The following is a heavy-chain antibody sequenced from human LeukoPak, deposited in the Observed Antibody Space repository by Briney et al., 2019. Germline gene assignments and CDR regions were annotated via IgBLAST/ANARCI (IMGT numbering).Heavy chain of an antibody. J-gene: IGHJ4*02. Sequence: SETLSLTCAVYGGSFSGYYWGWIRQPPGKGLEWIGSIFHSGSTYYNPSLKSQVTMSVDTSKNQFSLKLRSVTAADTAVYYCARDPADTYYYGSGYFDYWGQGTLVTVSS. CDR1: GGSFSGYY. CDR2: IFHSGST. D-gene: IGHD3-10*01. CDR3: ARDPADTYYYGSGYFDY. V-gene: IGHV4-38-2*02.